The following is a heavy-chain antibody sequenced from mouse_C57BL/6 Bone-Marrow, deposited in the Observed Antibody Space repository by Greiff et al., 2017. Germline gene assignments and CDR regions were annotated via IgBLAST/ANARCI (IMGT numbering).Heavy chain of an antibody. Sequence: VQLKESVAELVRPGASVKLSCTASGFNIKNTYMHWVKQRPEQGLEWIGRIDPANGSTKYAPKFKGKATITADTSSNTAYLQHSSLTSADTAIYYCARAYYGNYEGYWYFDVWGTGTTVTVSS. CDR1: GFNIKNTY. D-gene: IGHD2-10*01. V-gene: IGHV14-3*01. CDR3: ARAYYGNYEGYWYFDV. CDR2: IDPANGST. J-gene: IGHJ1*03.